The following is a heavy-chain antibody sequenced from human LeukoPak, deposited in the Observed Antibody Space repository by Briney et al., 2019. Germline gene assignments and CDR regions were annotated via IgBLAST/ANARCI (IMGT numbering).Heavy chain of an antibody. CDR3: ARGPYGSGSGPGNYYYYYYMDV. J-gene: IGHJ6*03. CDR2: IYYSGST. D-gene: IGHD3-10*01. Sequence: SETLSLTCAVYGGSFSGYYWSWIRQPPGKGLEWIGSIYYSGSTYYNPSLKSRVTISVDTSKNQFSLKLSSVTAADTAVYYCARGPYGSGSGPGNYYYYYYMDVWGKGTTVTISS. V-gene: IGHV4-34*01. CDR1: GGSFSGYY.